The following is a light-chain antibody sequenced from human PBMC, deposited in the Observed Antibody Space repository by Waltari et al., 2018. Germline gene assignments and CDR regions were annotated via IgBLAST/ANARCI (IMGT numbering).Light chain of an antibody. V-gene: IGKV4-1*01. CDR1: QSVLYSSNNKNY. Sequence: DIVMTQSPDSLAVSLGERATINCKSSQSVLYSSNNKNYLAWYQQKPGQPPKLLIYWAYTRESGVPDRFSGSESGTDFTLTISSLQAEDVAVYYCQQYYSAPRTFGQGTKVEIK. CDR3: QQYYSAPRT. J-gene: IGKJ1*01. CDR2: WAY.